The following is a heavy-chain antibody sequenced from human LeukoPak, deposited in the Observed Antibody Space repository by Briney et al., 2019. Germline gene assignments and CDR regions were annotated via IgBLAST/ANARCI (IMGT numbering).Heavy chain of an antibody. J-gene: IGHJ5*02. CDR1: GYTFTNYI. D-gene: IGHD5-12*01. V-gene: IGHV1-18*01. CDR2: ISAYNGNT. Sequence: GASVKVSCKASGYTFTNYIISWVRQAPGQGLEWMGWISAYNGNTNYAQKLQGRVTMTTDTSTSTAYMELRSLRSDDTAVYYCARRPSKRVATSWNWFDPWGQGTLVTVSS. CDR3: ARRPSKRVATSWNWFDP.